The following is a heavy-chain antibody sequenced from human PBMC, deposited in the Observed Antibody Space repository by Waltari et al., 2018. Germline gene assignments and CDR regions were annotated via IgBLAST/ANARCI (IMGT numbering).Heavy chain of an antibody. Sequence: EVQLVESGGGLVQPGGSLRLSCAASGFTFSSYAMSWVRQAPGKGLEWVSAISGSGGSTYYADSVKGRFTISRDNSKNTLYLQMNSLRAEDTAVYYCAKIPAGGGVVQGSTVTTYEKLLDNYYYGMDVWGQGTTVTVSS. CDR2: ISGSGGST. J-gene: IGHJ6*02. CDR1: GFTFSSYA. V-gene: IGHV3-23*04. CDR3: AKIPAGGGVVQGSTVTTYEKLLDNYYYGMDV. D-gene: IGHD4-17*01.